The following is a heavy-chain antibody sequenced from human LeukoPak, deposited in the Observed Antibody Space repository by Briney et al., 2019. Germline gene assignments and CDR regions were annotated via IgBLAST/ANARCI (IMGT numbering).Heavy chain of an antibody. CDR2: INSNGGST. Sequence: PGGSLRLSCAAFGFTFSSYGMHWVRQAPGKGLEYVSAINSNGGSTYYANSVKGRFTISRDNSKNTLYLQMGSLRAEDMAVYYCARGDTAMLRWGQGTLVTVSS. CDR1: GFTFSSYG. CDR3: ARGDTAMLR. J-gene: IGHJ4*02. V-gene: IGHV3-64*01. D-gene: IGHD5-18*01.